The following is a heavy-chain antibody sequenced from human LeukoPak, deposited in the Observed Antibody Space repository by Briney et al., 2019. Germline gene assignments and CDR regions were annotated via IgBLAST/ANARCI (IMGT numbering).Heavy chain of an antibody. V-gene: IGHV3-48*04. CDR1: GFTFSSYS. CDR3: ATLVRGVITT. D-gene: IGHD3-10*01. Sequence: GGSLRLSCATSGFTFSSYSLNWVRQAPGKGLEWVSYSSGSGSTIYYADSVKGRFTISRDNAKNSLYLQMNSLRAEDTAVYYCATLVRGVITTWGQGTLVTVSS. CDR2: SSGSGSTI. J-gene: IGHJ5*02.